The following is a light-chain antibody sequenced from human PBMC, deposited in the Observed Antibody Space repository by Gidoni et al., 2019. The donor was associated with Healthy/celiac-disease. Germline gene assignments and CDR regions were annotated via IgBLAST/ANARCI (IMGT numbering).Light chain of an antibody. J-gene: IGKJ1*01. CDR1: QSISSY. Sequence: DSQMTQSPSSLSASVGDRVTITCRASQSISSYLNWYQQKPGKAPKLLIYAASSLQSGVPSRFSGSGSGTDFTLTISSLQPEDFATYYCQQSYSTPLTFGQXTKVELK. V-gene: IGKV1-39*01. CDR2: AAS. CDR3: QQSYSTPLT.